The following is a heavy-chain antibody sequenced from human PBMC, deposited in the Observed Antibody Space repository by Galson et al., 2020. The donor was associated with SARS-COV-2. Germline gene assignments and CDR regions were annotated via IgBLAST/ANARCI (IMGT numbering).Heavy chain of an antibody. J-gene: IGHJ4*02. CDR2: ISYDGSNK. CDR1: GFTFSSYG. CDR3: AKGYSSGWPASLDY. Sequence: GGSLRLSCAASGFTFSSYGMHWVRQAPGKGLEWVAVISYDGSNKYYADSVKGRFTISRDNSKNTLYLQMNSLRAEDTAVYYCAKGYSSGWPASLDYWGQGTLVTVSS. D-gene: IGHD6-19*01. V-gene: IGHV3-30*18.